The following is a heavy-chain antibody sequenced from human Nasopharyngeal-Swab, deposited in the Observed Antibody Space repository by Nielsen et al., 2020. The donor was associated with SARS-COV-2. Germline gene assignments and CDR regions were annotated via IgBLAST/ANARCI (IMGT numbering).Heavy chain of an antibody. CDR2: ITSGNSV. Sequence: GESLKISCATSGFTFSPYTMTWVRQAPGKGLQWISYITSGNSVQYADSVKGRFTISRDNAKNSLYLQMNSLRAEDTAVYYCARDSAAAGTVFDYWGQGTLVTVSS. CDR3: ARDSAAAGTVFDY. V-gene: IGHV3-48*04. D-gene: IGHD6-13*01. CDR1: GFTFSPYT. J-gene: IGHJ4*02.